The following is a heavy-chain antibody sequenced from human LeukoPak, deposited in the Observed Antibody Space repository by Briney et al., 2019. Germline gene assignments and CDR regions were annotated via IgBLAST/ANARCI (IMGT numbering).Heavy chain of an antibody. V-gene: IGHV3-21*01. Sequence: GGSLRLSCAASGFTFSSYSMNWVRQAPGKGLEWVSSISSSSSYIYYADSVKGRFTISRDYAKNSLYLQMNSLRAEDTAVYYCARDTRGYSYGYVFDYWGQGTLVTVSS. J-gene: IGHJ4*02. CDR2: ISSSSSYI. CDR1: GFTFSSYS. D-gene: IGHD5-18*01. CDR3: ARDTRGYSYGYVFDY.